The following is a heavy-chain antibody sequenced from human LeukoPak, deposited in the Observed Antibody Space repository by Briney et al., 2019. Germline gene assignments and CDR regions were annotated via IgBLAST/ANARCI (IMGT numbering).Heavy chain of an antibody. Sequence: PGGCLRLSCAASGFTFSSYAMSWVRQAPGKGLEWVSAISGSGGSTYYADSVKGRFTISRDNSKNTLYLQMNSLRAEDTAVYYCAKAGVTMVRGVTPGRAVNWFDPWGQGTLVTVSS. J-gene: IGHJ5*02. V-gene: IGHV3-23*01. CDR3: AKAGVTMVRGVTPGRAVNWFDP. D-gene: IGHD3-10*01. CDR1: GFTFSSYA. CDR2: ISGSGGST.